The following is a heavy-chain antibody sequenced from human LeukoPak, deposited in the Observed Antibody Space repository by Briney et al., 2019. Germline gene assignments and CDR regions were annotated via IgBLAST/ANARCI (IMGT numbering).Heavy chain of an antibody. V-gene: IGHV3-74*01. Sequence: GGSLRLSCEASGFIFSTYWMSWVRQAPGKGLVWVSRIKSDGITITYADSVKGRFTISRDNAKNTLYLQMNSLRAEDTAVYYCLRDLNWSLDQWGQGTLVTVSS. CDR2: IKSDGITI. CDR1: GFIFSTYW. D-gene: IGHD1-20*01. J-gene: IGHJ4*02. CDR3: LRDLNWSLDQ.